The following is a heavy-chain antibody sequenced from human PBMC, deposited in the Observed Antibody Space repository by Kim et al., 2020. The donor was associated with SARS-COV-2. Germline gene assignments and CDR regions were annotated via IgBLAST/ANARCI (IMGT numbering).Heavy chain of an antibody. D-gene: IGHD4-4*01. J-gene: IGHJ4*02. V-gene: IGHV7-4-1*01. CDR2: IDTNTGNP. Sequence: ASVKVSCKTSGYTFSGYALSWVRQAPGQGLEWLGWIDTNTGNPVNAKGFTGRFVFSWDTSVNTAYLQISSLKAADTAIYYCARDQDHSIYFDYWGQGTLVTVSS. CDR1: GYTFSGYA. CDR3: ARDQDHSIYFDY.